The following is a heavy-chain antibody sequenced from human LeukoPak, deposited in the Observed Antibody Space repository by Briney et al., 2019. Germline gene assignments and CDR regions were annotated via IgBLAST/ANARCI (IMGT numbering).Heavy chain of an antibody. Sequence: GRSLRLSCAASGFTFSSYAMHWVRQAPGKGLEWGAVISYDGSNKYYADSVKGRFTISRDNSKNTLYLQMNSLRAEDTAVYYCARDRAAAGFDAFDIWGQGTMVTVSS. J-gene: IGHJ3*02. CDR1: GFTFSSYA. CDR3: ARDRAAAGFDAFDI. V-gene: IGHV3-30*04. CDR2: ISYDGSNK. D-gene: IGHD6-13*01.